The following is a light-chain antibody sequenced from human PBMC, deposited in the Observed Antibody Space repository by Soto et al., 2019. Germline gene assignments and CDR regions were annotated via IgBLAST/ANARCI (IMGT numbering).Light chain of an antibody. CDR2: EVS. CDR3: SSYTTSRTHYV. J-gene: IGLJ1*01. V-gene: IGLV2-14*01. CDR1: TNDFGGYNF. Sequence: QSALTQPASVSGSPGQAITITRTGTTNDFGGYNFVSWYQHHPGKAPKLMIYEVSNRPSGVSNRFSGSKSDNTASLTISGLQAEDEADYYCSSYTTSRTHYVFGTGTKLTVL.